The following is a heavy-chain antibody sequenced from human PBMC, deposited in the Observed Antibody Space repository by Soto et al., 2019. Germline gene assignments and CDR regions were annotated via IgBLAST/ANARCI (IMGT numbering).Heavy chain of an antibody. D-gene: IGHD1-26*01. CDR1: GYTLTELS. V-gene: IGHV1-24*01. Sequence: PSVKVSCKVSGYTLTELSMHWVRQAPGKGLEWMGGFDPEDGETIYAQKFQGRVTMTEDTSTDTAYMELSSLRSEDTAVYYCATDTGRKHEYYYYGMDVWGQGTTVTVSS. CDR3: ATDTGRKHEYYYYGMDV. CDR2: FDPEDGET. J-gene: IGHJ6*02.